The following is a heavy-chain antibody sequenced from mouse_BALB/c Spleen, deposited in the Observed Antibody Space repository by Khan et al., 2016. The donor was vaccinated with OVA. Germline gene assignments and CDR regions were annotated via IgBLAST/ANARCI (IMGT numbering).Heavy chain of an antibody. CDR3: ARLAYYYNSEGFAY. J-gene: IGHJ3*01. CDR2: ISSGGSYT. CDR1: GFTFSTYG. V-gene: IGHV5-6*01. D-gene: IGHD1-1*02. Sequence: EVKLVESGGDLVKPGGSLKLSCAASGFTFSTYGMSWVRQTPDKRLEWVATISSGGSYTYYPDSVKGRFTISRDNAKNTLYLQMSSLKSEDTAMXYCARLAYYYNSEGFAYWGQGTLVTVSA.